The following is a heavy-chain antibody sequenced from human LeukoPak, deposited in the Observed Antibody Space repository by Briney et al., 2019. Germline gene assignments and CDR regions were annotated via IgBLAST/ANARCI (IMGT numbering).Heavy chain of an antibody. CDR3: ARGSKYTSSWSRNKWFDP. V-gene: IGHV3-43D*03. J-gene: IGHJ5*02. Sequence: GGSLRLSCAASGFTFDDYAMHWVRQAPGKGLEWVSLISWDGGSTYYADSVKGRFTISRDNSKNTLYLQMNSLRPEDTAVYYCARGSKYTSSWSRNKWFDPWGQGTLVTVSS. CDR2: ISWDGGST. CDR1: GFTFDDYA. D-gene: IGHD6-13*01.